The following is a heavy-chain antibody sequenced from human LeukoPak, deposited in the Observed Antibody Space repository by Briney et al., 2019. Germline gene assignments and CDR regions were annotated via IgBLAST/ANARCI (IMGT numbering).Heavy chain of an antibody. Sequence: SETLSLTCTVSGGSLTKYYWSWIRQPPGKGLEWIGYIYYSGIANYNPSLKSRVTISIDTSKNQFSLKLSSVTPADTAAYYCALSDTAMIKGGFDYWGQGTLVTVSS. J-gene: IGHJ4*02. CDR2: IYYSGIA. V-gene: IGHV4-59*03. CDR3: ALSDTAMIKGGFDY. CDR1: GGSLTKYY. D-gene: IGHD5-18*01.